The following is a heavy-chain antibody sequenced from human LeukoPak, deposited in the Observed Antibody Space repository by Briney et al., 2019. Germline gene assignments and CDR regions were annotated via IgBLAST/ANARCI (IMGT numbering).Heavy chain of an antibody. Sequence: PSQTLSLTCTVSGGSISSGGYYWSWIRQHPGKGLEWIGYIYYSGSTYYNPSLKSRVTISVDTSKNQFSLKLSSVTAADTAVYYCVVGATPYYFDYWGQGTLVTVSS. J-gene: IGHJ4*02. CDR2: IYYSGST. D-gene: IGHD1-26*01. CDR1: GGSISSGGYY. CDR3: VVGATPYYFDY. V-gene: IGHV4-31*03.